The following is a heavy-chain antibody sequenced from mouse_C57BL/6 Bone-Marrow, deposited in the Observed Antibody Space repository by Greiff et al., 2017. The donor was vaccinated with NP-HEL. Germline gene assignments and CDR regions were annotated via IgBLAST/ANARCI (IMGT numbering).Heavy chain of an antibody. CDR2: ISSGSSTI. D-gene: IGHD1-1*01. J-gene: IGHJ4*01. Sequence: LVESGGGLVKPGGSLKLSCAASGFPFRDYGMHWVRQAPEKGLEWVAYISSGSSTIYYADTVKGRFPISRDNAKNTLFLQMTSLRSEDTAMYYCARPHYGSSSYAMDYWGQGTSVTVSS. V-gene: IGHV5-17*01. CDR3: ARPHYGSSSYAMDY. CDR1: GFPFRDYG.